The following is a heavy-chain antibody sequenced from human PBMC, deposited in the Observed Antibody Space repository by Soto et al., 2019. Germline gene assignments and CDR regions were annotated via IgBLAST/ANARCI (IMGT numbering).Heavy chain of an antibody. J-gene: IGHJ2*01. CDR1: GFTLGSYW. CDR3: AREYGGYRNWYFDL. CDR2: IKQDGGEK. V-gene: IGHV3-7*03. D-gene: IGHD2-2*03. Sequence: EVQLVASGGGLVQPGGSLRLSCEASGFTLGSYWMNWVRQAPGKGLEWVANIKQDGGEKYYVDSVKGRFTISRDNAKRSLYLQMNILTAEDTAVYYCAREYGGYRNWYFDLWGRGTSVTVS.